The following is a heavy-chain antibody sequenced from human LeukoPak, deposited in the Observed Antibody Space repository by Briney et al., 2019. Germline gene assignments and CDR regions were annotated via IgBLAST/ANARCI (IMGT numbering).Heavy chain of an antibody. CDR3: ARHWAHLDY. J-gene: IGHJ4*02. CDR1: GFTFNSYA. D-gene: IGHD7-27*01. CDR2: IREDGSEI. Sequence: GGSLRLSCAASGFTFNSYAMTWVRQAPGKGLEWVANIREDGSEIYYLDSVKGRFTIFRDNAKNSLYLQMNGLRAEDTAVYYCARHWAHLDYWGQGTLVTVSS. V-gene: IGHV3-7*01.